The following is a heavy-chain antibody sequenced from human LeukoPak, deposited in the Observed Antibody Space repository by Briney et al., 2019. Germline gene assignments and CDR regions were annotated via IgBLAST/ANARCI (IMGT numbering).Heavy chain of an antibody. CDR3: ARGGYSDTSASDMT. D-gene: IGHD3-22*01. J-gene: IGHJ5*02. Sequence: GGSLRLSCAASGFTFSSYEMNWVRQAPGEGLEWISYISGSGTTIYYADSVKGRFTISRDNAKNSLYLQMNSLRAEDTAVYYCARGGYSDTSASDMTWGQGTLVTVSS. V-gene: IGHV3-48*03. CDR2: ISGSGTTI. CDR1: GFTFSSYE.